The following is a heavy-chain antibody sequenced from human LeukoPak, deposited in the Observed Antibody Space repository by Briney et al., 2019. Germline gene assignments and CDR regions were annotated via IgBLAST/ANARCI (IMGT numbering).Heavy chain of an antibody. V-gene: IGHV3-13*01. CDR3: ARGLYYYGSGSSYNPMWFDP. CDR2: IGTAGDT. Sequence: PGGSLRLSCAASGFTFSSYDMHWVRQATGKGLEWVSAIGTAGDTYYPGSVKGRFTISRENAKNSLYLQMNSLRAGDTAVYYCARGLYYYGSGSSYNPMWFDPWGQGTLVTVSS. J-gene: IGHJ5*02. CDR1: GFTFSSYD. D-gene: IGHD3-10*01.